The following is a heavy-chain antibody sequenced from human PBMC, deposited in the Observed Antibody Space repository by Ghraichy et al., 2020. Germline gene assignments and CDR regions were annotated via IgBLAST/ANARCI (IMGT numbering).Heavy chain of an antibody. Sequence: LSLTCAASGFTFRNYAMSWVRQAPGKGLEWVSTISGSGETTYYADSVRGRFTISRDNSKNTLYLQMNSLRAEDTAVYYCARGPHYYDSSGYYYTYYFDYWGQGTLVTVSS. CDR3: ARGPHYYDSSGYYYTYYFDY. CDR2: ISGSGETT. CDR1: GFTFRNYA. D-gene: IGHD3-22*01. V-gene: IGHV3-23*01. J-gene: IGHJ4*02.